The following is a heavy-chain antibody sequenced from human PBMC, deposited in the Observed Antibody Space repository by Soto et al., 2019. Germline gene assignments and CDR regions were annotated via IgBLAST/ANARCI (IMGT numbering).Heavy chain of an antibody. CDR3: ERAQEGR. CDR2: TIPIFGTA. V-gene: IGHV1-69*12. CDR1: VGTFSSYA. Sequence: QVQLVQAGAEVRKPGSSVKVSCKASVGTFSSYAISWVRQAPGQGLEWMGGTIPIFGTANYAQKFQGRVTITADESTSTAYMELSSLRYEDTGVYSCERAQEGRWGQGKLVPGS. J-gene: IGHJ4*02.